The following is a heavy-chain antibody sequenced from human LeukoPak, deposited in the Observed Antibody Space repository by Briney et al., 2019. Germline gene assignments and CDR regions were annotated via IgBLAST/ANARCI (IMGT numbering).Heavy chain of an antibody. CDR1: GGSISIGDYY. D-gene: IGHD3-22*01. Sequence: SETLSLTCTVSGGSISIGDYYWSWIRQHPGKGQEWIGYIYYSGSTYYNPSLKSRVTISVDTSKNQFSLKLSSVTAADTAVYYCARVRGGYYFVVTDFDYWGQGTLVTVSS. CDR3: ARVRGGYYFVVTDFDY. J-gene: IGHJ4*02. CDR2: IYYSGST. V-gene: IGHV4-31*03.